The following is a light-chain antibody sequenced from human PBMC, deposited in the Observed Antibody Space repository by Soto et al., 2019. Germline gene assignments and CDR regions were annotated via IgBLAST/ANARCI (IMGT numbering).Light chain of an antibody. V-gene: IGLV2-14*03. CDR1: SNDVGGNNY. J-gene: IGLJ3*02. Sequence: QSALTQPASVSGSPGQSITISCTGTSNDVGGNNYVSWYQHHPGKAPKLVIYDVSNRPSGVSNRFSGSKSGNTASLTISGLQAEDEADHYCSSYTSSNTLEGVFGGGTKLTVL. CDR3: SSYTSSNTLEGV. CDR2: DVS.